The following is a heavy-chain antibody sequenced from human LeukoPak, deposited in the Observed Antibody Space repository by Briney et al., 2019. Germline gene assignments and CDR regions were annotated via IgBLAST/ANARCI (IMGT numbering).Heavy chain of an antibody. CDR2: ISGSGGST. J-gene: IGHJ4*02. V-gene: IGHV3-23*01. D-gene: IGHD3-3*01. CDR3: ARDGSPLRFLEWLKVLNYFDY. Sequence: GGSLRLSCVPSGFSFSNYAMSWARQAPGKGLEWVSSISGSGGSTHYADSVKGRFTISRDNSKNTLYLQMNSLRAEDTAVYYCARDGSPLRFLEWLKVLNYFDYWGQGTLVTVSS. CDR1: GFSFSNYA.